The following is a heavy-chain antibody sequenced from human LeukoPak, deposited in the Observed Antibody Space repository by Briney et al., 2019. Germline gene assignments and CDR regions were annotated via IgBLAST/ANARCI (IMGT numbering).Heavy chain of an antibody. J-gene: IGHJ6*03. Sequence: SVKVSCMDSGGTFSSYAISCVRHAPGEGLWWRGKIIPIFGTANYTQNFQGRDTITTDKTTSTAYMELRSLRSEDTAVYYCARGRTVTTYYYYYMDVWGKGTTVTVSS. CDR3: ARGRTVTTYYYYYMDV. CDR1: GGTFSSYA. D-gene: IGHD4-17*01. V-gene: IGHV1-69*05. CDR2: IIPIFGTA.